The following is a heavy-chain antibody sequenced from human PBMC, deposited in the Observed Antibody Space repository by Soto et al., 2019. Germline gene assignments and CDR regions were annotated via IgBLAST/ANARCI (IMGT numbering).Heavy chain of an antibody. CDR1: GFTVSSNY. V-gene: IGHV3-66*01. J-gene: IGHJ4*02. CDR3: ARRALPHAFVDY. Sequence: EVQLMASGGGLVQPGGSLRLSCTVSGFTVSSNYMNWVRQAPGKGLEWVSVIFPDGSTYYTDSVRDRFTISRDNSKNTVYLQMNSLRAEDTAVYFCARRALPHAFVDYWGQGTLVTVSS. D-gene: IGHD2-15*01. CDR2: IFPDGST.